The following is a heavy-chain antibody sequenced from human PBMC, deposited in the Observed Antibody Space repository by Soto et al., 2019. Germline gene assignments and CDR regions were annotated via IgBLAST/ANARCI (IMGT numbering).Heavy chain of an antibody. V-gene: IGHV1-69*15. CDR1: GGTFSNYA. D-gene: IGHD5-18*01. CDR2: IIPIFGST. J-gene: IGHJ5*02. Sequence: QVQLLQSGAEVKKPGSSVKVSCKASGGTFSNYAITWVRQAPGQGLEWLGRIIPIFGSTNFAQKFQGRVTLTAYGXTXPVYMELSSLRSDDTAVYYCAKDGGKDGYFGNWFDPWGQGTLVTVSS. CDR3: AKDGGKDGYFGNWFDP.